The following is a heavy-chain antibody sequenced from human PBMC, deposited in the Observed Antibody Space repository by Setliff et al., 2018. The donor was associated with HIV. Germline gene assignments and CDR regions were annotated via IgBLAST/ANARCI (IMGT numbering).Heavy chain of an antibody. J-gene: IGHJ4*02. CDR1: GGSIIDSRYF. CDR2: VYYSGIT. Sequence: ASETLSLTCTVSGGSIIDSRYFWGWIRQPPGKGLEWIGSVYYSGITYYSSSLKSRVTVSVDTSRIQFSLKLTSVTAADTAVYKCVRRIYGNNPYFDYWSQGTLVTVSS. D-gene: IGHD4-17*01. V-gene: IGHV4-39*01. CDR3: VRRIYGNNPYFDY.